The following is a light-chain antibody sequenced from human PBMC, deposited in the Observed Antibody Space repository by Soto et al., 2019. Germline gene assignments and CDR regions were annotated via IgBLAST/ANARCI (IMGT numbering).Light chain of an antibody. CDR3: AAWDDSLRGV. V-gene: IGLV1-47*01. CDR1: SSNIGSNY. J-gene: IGLJ2*01. CDR2: RNN. Sequence: QSVLTQPPSASRTPGQRVTISCSGSSSNIGSNYVYWYQQLPGTAPKLLIYRNNQRPSGVPDRFSGSKSSTSASLAISGLRSEDETDYYCAAWDDSLRGVFGGGTKLTVL.